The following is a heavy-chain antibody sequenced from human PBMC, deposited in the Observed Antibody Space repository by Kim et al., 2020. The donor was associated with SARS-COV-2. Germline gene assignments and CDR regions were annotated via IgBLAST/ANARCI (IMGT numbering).Heavy chain of an antibody. Sequence: TRYSPSFQDQVTNYADKSISTAYLQWSSLEASDTAMYYCARRGYGDYFDYWGQGTLVTVSS. D-gene: IGHD4-17*01. CDR3: ARRGYGDYFDY. V-gene: IGHV5-51*01. CDR2: T. J-gene: IGHJ4*02.